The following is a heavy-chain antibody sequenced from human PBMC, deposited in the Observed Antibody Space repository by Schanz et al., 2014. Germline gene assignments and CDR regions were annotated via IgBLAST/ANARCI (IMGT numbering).Heavy chain of an antibody. J-gene: IGHJ4*02. D-gene: IGHD3-9*01. CDR1: GFNFRNYG. CDR2: ATFDGTKK. V-gene: IGHV3-33*05. Sequence: QVQLVESGGGVVQPGRSLRLSCAASGFNFRNYGMHWVRQAPGKGLEWVAGATFDGTKKYYGDSVKGRFTISRDNPKKTLYLQVNSLRAEDTAVYYCAKHVRSLTGNDYWGQGTLVTVSS. CDR3: AKHVRSLTGNDY.